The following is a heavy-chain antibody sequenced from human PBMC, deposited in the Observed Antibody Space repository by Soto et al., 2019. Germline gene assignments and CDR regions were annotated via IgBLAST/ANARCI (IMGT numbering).Heavy chain of an antibody. D-gene: IGHD3-9*01. CDR3: ERAIQDYDILTGYPKALGFDI. CDR1: GGTFSSYA. J-gene: IGHJ3*02. Sequence: QVQLVQSGAEVKKPGSSVKVSCKASGGTFSSYAISWVRQAPGQGLEWMGGIIPIFGTANYAQKFQGRVTITADESTSTAYMELSSLRSEDTAVYYCERAIQDYDILTGYPKALGFDIWGQGTMVTVSS. V-gene: IGHV1-69*01. CDR2: IIPIFGTA.